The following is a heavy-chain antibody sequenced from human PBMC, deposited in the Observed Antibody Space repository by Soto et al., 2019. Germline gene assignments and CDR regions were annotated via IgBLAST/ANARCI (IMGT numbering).Heavy chain of an antibody. CDR2: IYYSGST. CDR1: GGSISSYY. V-gene: IGHV4-59*01. Sequence: SETLSLTCTVSGGSISSYYWSWIRQPPGKGLEWIGYIYYSGSTNYNPSLKSRVTISVDTSKNQFSLKLSSVTAADTAVYYCARVIRGYCSGGSCPTPYWFYPWGQGILVTVSS. D-gene: IGHD2-15*01. CDR3: ARVIRGYCSGGSCPTPYWFYP. J-gene: IGHJ5*02.